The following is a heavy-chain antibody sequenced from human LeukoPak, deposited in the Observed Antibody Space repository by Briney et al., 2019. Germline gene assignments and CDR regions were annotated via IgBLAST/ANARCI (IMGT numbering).Heavy chain of an antibody. J-gene: IGHJ3*02. D-gene: IGHD1-26*01. CDR2: ISWNSGTI. V-gene: IGHV3-9*01. CDR1: GFTFDDYA. Sequence: GRSLRLSCAASGFTFDDYAMHWVRQAPGKGLEWVSDISWNSGTIGYADSVKGRFTISRDTAKNSLYLQMNSLRAEDTALYYCAKDISPRSYIDVFDIWGQGTMVTVSS. CDR3: AKDISPRSYIDVFDI.